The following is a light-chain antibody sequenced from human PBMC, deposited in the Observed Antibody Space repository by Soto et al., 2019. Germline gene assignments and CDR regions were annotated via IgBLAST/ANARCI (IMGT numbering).Light chain of an antibody. Sequence: QSALTQPASVSGSPGQSITISCTGTSSDVGGYNYVSWYQQHPDKAPKLLIYDVSNRPSGVSNRFSGSKSANTASLTISGLQAEDEADYYCSSYTSSSPYVFGTGTKLTVL. V-gene: IGLV2-14*01. J-gene: IGLJ1*01. CDR1: SSDVGGYNY. CDR2: DVS. CDR3: SSYTSSSPYV.